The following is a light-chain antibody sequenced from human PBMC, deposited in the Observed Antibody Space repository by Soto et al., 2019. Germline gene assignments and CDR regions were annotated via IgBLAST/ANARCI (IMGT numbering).Light chain of an antibody. CDR2: LGS. J-gene: IGKJ1*01. Sequence: DIVMTQSPLSLPVTPGEPASISCRSSQSLLHSNGYNYLDWYLQKPGQSPQLQIYLGSNRSSGVPDRFSGSGSGTDFTLKISRVEAEDVGVYYCMQPLQTPRTFGQGTKVEIK. CDR3: MQPLQTPRT. V-gene: IGKV2-28*01. CDR1: QSLLHSNGYNY.